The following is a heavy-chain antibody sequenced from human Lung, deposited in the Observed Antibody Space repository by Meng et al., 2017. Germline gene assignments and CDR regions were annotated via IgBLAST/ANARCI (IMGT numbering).Heavy chain of an antibody. Sequence: QVQLGQAGDEVKKPGPSVKVSCKASGGTFTTYTFNWVRQAPGHGLDWMGQIIPVLGIANYDQKFQGSVTITADNYTSTAYMELSSLTHDDTAIYFCATEYCSSTSCYVDFWGQGTLVTVSS. CDR2: IIPVLGIA. CDR3: ATEYCSSTSCYVDF. CDR1: GGTFTTYT. D-gene: IGHD2-2*01. V-gene: IGHV1-69*10. J-gene: IGHJ4*02.